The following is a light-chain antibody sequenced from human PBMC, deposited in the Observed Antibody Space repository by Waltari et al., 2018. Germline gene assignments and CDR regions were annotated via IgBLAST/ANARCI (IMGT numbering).Light chain of an antibody. J-gene: IGLJ3*02. CDR1: SSDVGGYNY. V-gene: IGLV2-11*01. CDR2: DVS. CDR3: CSYAGSYTGV. Sequence: QSALTQPRSVSGSPGQSVTIPCTGTSSDVGGYNYVSWYQQHPGKAPKLMIYDVSQRPAGVPDRYSGSKSGNTASLTFTGLQAEDEADYYSCSYAGSYTGVFGGGTKLTVL.